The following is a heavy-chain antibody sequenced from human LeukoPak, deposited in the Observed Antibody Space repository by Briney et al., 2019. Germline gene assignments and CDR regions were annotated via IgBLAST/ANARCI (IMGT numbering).Heavy chain of an antibody. V-gene: IGHV1-18*01. CDR2: ISAYNGNT. CDR3: ARYFGGGRATNGFDY. CDR1: GYTFTSYG. D-gene: IGHD2-8*01. J-gene: IGHJ4*02. Sequence: ASVKVSCKASGYTFTSYGISWVRQAPGQGLKWMGWISAYNGNTNYAQKLQGRVTMTTDTSTSTAYMELRSLRSDDTAVYYCARYFGGGRATNGFDYWGQGTLVTVSS.